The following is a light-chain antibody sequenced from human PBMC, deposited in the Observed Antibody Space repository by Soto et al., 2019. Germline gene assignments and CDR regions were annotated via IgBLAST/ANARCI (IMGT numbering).Light chain of an antibody. CDR1: QGVASS. J-gene: IGKJ1*01. V-gene: IGKV1-9*01. CDR2: AAS. Sequence: ILLTQSPSSLSASVGDGVNMXCRASQGVASSFRWYQQKPGKAPKLLIYAASSLQTGGPSSFSGSGSGTDFTRPISSLQPEDFATYFGQQYSTYSWTFGQGTKVDI. CDR3: QQYSTYSWT.